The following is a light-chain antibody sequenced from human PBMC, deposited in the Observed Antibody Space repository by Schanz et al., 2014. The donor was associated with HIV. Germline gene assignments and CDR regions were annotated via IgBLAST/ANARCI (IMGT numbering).Light chain of an antibody. CDR3: QSYESSLSSSV. V-gene: IGLV2-23*02. CDR2: EVT. CDR1: SSDIGSYDL. J-gene: IGLJ3*02. Sequence: QSALIQPASVSGSLGQTITISCTGASSDIGSYDLVSWYQQYPGKAPKLMIYEVTTRPSGISNRFSGSKSGNTASLTISGLQAEDEALYYCQSYESSLSSSVFGGGTKVTVL.